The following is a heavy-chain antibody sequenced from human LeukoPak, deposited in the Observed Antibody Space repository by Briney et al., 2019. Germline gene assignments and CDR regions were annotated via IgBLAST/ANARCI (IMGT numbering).Heavy chain of an antibody. Sequence: SETLSLTCTVSSGSISSSSSYYWGWIRQPQGKGLEWIGSIYYSGKTYYNPSLKSRVTISVDTSKNQFSLKLSSVTAADTAVYYCARHLKGYCSNGVCSDAFDIWGQGTMVTVSS. CDR1: SGSISSSSSYY. J-gene: IGHJ3*02. CDR3: ARHLKGYCSNGVCSDAFDI. V-gene: IGHV4-39*01. CDR2: IYYSGKT. D-gene: IGHD2-8*01.